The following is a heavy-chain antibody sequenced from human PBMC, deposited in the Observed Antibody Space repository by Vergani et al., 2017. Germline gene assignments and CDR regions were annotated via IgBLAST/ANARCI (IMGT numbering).Heavy chain of an antibody. J-gene: IGHJ2*01. V-gene: IGHV3-9*01. Sequence: VEAGGGLVQPGGSLRLSCTASGFTFQAFAFHWVRQVSGRGLEWVSGIDRNYGVKNGNSFEGRFSISRDNAKKAVFLQMNNLRHEDTALYFCVKDDDYDADGACDVWGRGSLVTVSS. CDR1: GFTFQAFA. CDR2: IDRNYGVK. D-gene: IGHD3-16*01. CDR3: VKDDDYDADGACDV.